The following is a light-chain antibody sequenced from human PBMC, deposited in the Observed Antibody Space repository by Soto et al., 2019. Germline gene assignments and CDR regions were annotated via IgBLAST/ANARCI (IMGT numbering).Light chain of an antibody. CDR3: SSYSGRSNWL. CDR1: SSDIGNSDF. V-gene: IGLV2-23*02. J-gene: IGLJ3*02. Sequence: QSALTQPASVSGSPGQSITISCSGTSSDIGNSDFVSWYQQRSGKAPKLMIYEVSKRPSRASGRLSGSKSGNTASLTISGLQSDDEADYYCSSYSGRSNWLFGGGTKVTLL. CDR2: EVS.